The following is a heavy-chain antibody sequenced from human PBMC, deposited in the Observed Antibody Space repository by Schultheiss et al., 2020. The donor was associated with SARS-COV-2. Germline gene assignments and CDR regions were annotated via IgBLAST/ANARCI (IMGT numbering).Heavy chain of an antibody. CDR3: ASTDYKGSSYYYGMDV. CDR2: IYYSGST. CDR1: GGSISSGGYY. V-gene: IGHV4-39*07. D-gene: IGHD4-11*01. J-gene: IGHJ6*02. Sequence: GSLRLSCTVSGGSISSGGYYWSWIRQHPGKGLEWIGSIYYSGSTNYNPSLKSRVTISVDKSKNQFSLNLRSVTAADTAVYYCASTDYKGSSYYYGMDVWGQGTTVTVSS.